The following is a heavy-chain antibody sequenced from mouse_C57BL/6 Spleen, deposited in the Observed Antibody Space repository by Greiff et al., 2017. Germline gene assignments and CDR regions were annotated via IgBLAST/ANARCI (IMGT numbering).Heavy chain of an antibody. J-gene: IGHJ4*01. V-gene: IGHV1-66*01. Sequence: QVQLQQSGPELVKPGASVKISCKASGYSFTSYYIHWVKQRPGQGLEWIGWIYPGSGNTKYNEKFKGKATLTADTSSSPAYMQISSLTSEDSAVYYCARMRTGTGYYAMDYWGQGTSVTVSS. CDR2: IYPGSGNT. CDR1: GYSFTSYY. CDR3: ARMRTGTGYYAMDY. D-gene: IGHD3-3*01.